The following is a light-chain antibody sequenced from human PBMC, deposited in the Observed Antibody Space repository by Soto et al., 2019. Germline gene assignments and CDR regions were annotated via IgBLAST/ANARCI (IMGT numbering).Light chain of an antibody. Sequence: DIQMTQTPSTLSASVGDRVTITCRASQNINYWLAWYQQKPGKAPKLLIYAASTLQSGVPSRFSGSGSGTDFTLTISNLQPEDFATYYCQKYNSAPPTFGQGTKVDIK. CDR3: QKYNSAPPT. J-gene: IGKJ1*01. CDR2: AAS. CDR1: QNINYW. V-gene: IGKV1-27*01.